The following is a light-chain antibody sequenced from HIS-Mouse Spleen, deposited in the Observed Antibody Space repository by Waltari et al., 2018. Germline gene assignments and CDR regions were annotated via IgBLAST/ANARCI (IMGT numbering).Light chain of an antibody. J-gene: IGLJ2*01. CDR1: SSDVGSYNL. CDR2: EGS. V-gene: IGLV2-23*01. CDR3: CSYAGSSTYVV. Sequence: QSALTQPASVSGSPGQSITISCTGTSSDVGSYNLVSWYQQHPGKAPNLMIYEGSKRPSVVSNLVSGSKSGNTAYLTISGLQAEDEADYYCCSYAGSSTYVVFGGGTKLTVL.